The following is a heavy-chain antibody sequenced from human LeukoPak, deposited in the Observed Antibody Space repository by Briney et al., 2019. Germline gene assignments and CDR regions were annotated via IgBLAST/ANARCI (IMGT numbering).Heavy chain of an antibody. CDR3: ARGGGSSCYRPGYFQH. D-gene: IGHD6-13*01. Sequence: GESLKISCKGSGYSFTSYWIGWVRQMPGKGLEWMGIIYPGDSDTRYSPSFQGQVTISADKSISTAYLQWSSLKASDTAMYYCARGGGSSCYRPGYFQHWGQGTLVTVSS. CDR2: IYPGDSDT. J-gene: IGHJ1*01. CDR1: GYSFTSYW. V-gene: IGHV5-51*01.